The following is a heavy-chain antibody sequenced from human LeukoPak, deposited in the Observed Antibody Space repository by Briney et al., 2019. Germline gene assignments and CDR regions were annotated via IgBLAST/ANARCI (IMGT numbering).Heavy chain of an antibody. CDR3: ARVSSGYYPDY. V-gene: IGHV4-38-2*02. J-gene: IGHJ4*02. CDR1: GYSINSNYY. Sequence: SETLSLTCTVSGYSINSNYYWGWIRQPPGKGLEWIGSIYHSGSTYYNPSLKSRVTISVDTSKNQFSLKLSSVTAADTAVYYCARVSSGYYPDYWGQGTLVTVSS. CDR2: IYHSGST. D-gene: IGHD3-22*01.